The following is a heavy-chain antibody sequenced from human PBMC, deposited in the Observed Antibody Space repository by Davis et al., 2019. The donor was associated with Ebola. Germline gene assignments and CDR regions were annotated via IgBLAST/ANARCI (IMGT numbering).Heavy chain of an antibody. V-gene: IGHV3-23*01. CDR2: ISGSGGRT. D-gene: IGHD2-8*01. J-gene: IGHJ5*02. CDR3: ARDRGYCTNGVCYTHWSDP. Sequence: GESLKISCAASGFTFSSYAMRWVRQAPGKGLEWVSAISGSGGRTYYADSVKGRFTISRDNSKNTLYLKMNSLRAEDTAVYYCARDRGYCTNGVCYTHWSDPWGQGTLVTVSS. CDR1: GFTFSSYA.